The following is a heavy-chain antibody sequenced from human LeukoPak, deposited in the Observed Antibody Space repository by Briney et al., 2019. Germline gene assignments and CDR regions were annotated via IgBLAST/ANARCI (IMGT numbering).Heavy chain of an antibody. Sequence: GGSLTLSCAASGFTFRDYYMSWIRQATWKGLQGVSYISLTGSTFSYADSLKGRSTISMDNAKHSLYLQMNSLRAEDTAVYYCARGEDWTLSEGLATVTHFDYWGPGTQVTVSS. CDR2: ISLTGSTF. V-gene: IGHV3-11*04. CDR1: GFTFRDYY. J-gene: IGHJ4*02. D-gene: IGHD4-17*01. CDR3: ARGEDWTLSEGLATVTHFDY.